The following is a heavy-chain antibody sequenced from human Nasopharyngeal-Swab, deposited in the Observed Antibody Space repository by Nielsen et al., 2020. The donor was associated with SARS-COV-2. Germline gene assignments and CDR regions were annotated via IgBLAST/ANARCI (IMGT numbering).Heavy chain of an antibody. D-gene: IGHD1-26*01. Sequence: WIRQPPGKGLEWVAVISYDGSNKYYADCVKGRFTISRDNSKNTLYLQMNSLRAEDTAVYYCARDRVSGSYVDYWGQGTLVTVSS. CDR3: ARDRVSGSYVDY. J-gene: IGHJ4*02. CDR2: ISYDGSNK. V-gene: IGHV3-30-3*01.